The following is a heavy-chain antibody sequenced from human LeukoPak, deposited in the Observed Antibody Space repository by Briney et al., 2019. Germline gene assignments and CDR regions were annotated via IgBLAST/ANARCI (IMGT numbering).Heavy chain of an antibody. CDR1: GFTFSTYA. CDR2: IGSSGYST. D-gene: IGHD4-17*01. CDR3: AKNLTVTYFNY. V-gene: IGHV3-23*01. J-gene: IGHJ4*02. Sequence: PGGSLRLSCAASGFTFSTYAMSWVRQAPGKGLQWVSAIGSSGYSTYYADSVRGRFTISRDNSKNTLYLQMHSLRAEDSAVYYCAKNLTVTYFNYWGQGTLVTVSS.